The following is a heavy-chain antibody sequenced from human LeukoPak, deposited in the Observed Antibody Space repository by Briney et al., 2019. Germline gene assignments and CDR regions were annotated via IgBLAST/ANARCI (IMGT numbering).Heavy chain of an antibody. V-gene: IGHV3-74*01. CDR2: INSDGAT. CDR3: ARSAADAFDY. Sequence: TGGSLRLSCAGSGFTFRSYWMHWVRQVPGKGLVWVSLINSDGATSHADSVKGRFTISRDNAKNTLYLQMNSLRAEDTAVYYCARSAADAFDYWGQGTLVTVSS. CDR1: GFTFRSYW. J-gene: IGHJ4*02.